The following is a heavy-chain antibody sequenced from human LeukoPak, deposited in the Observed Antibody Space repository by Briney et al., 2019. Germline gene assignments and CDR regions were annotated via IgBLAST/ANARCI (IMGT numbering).Heavy chain of an antibody. CDR2: INPSGGST. CDR3: ARDLQPYSGSYLVDY. Sequence: ASVKVSCKASGYTFTSYYMHWMRQAPGQGLEWMGIINPSGGSTSYAQKFQGRVTMTRDTSTSTVYMELSSLRSEDTAVYYCARDLQPYSGSYLVDYWGQGTLVTVSS. J-gene: IGHJ4*02. CDR1: GYTFTSYY. D-gene: IGHD1-26*01. V-gene: IGHV1-46*01.